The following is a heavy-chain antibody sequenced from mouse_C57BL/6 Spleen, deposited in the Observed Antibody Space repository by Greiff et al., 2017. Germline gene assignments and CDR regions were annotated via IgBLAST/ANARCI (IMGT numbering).Heavy chain of an antibody. CDR2: ISGGGGNT. CDR3: ARQGRTGTYFDY. J-gene: IGHJ2*01. Sequence: EVMLVESGGGLVKPGGSLKLSCAASGFTFSSYTMSWVRQTPEKRLEWVATISGGGGNTYYPDSVKGRFTISRDNAKNTLYLQMSSLRSEDTALYYCARQGRTGTYFDYWGQGTTLTVSS. CDR1: GFTFSSYT. V-gene: IGHV5-9*01. D-gene: IGHD4-1*01.